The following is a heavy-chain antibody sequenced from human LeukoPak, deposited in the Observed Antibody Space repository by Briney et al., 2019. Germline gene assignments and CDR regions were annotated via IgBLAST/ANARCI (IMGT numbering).Heavy chain of an antibody. CDR1: GFTFNSYG. D-gene: IGHD6-13*01. CDR2: IQYAGSDK. Sequence: GGSLRLSCAASGFTFNSYGMHWVRQAPGKGLEWVAFIQYAGSDKYYADSVKGRFTISRDNSKNTLYLQMNSLRAEDTAVYYCAKFIVAAAGNAFDYWGQGTLVTVSS. V-gene: IGHV3-30*02. J-gene: IGHJ4*02. CDR3: AKFIVAAAGNAFDY.